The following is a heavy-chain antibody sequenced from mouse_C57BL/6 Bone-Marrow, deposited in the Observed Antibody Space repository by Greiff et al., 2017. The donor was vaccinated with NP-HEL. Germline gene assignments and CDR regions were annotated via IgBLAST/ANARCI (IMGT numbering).Heavy chain of an antibody. CDR2: INPSTGGT. Sequence: VQLQQSGPELVKPGASVKLSCKASGYSFTGYYMNWVKQSPEKSLEWIGEINPSTGGTTYNQKFKAKATLTVDKSSSTAYMQLKSLTSEDSAVYYCAPFYYSFAYWGQGTLVTVSA. J-gene: IGHJ3*01. CDR3: APFYYSFAY. D-gene: IGHD1-1*01. V-gene: IGHV1-42*01. CDR1: GYSFTGYY.